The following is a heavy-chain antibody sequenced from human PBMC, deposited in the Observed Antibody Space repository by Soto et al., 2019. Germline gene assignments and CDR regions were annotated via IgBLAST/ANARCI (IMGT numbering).Heavy chain of an antibody. D-gene: IGHD2-8*01. CDR1: GGSVSSVGYY. Sequence: PSETLSLTCTVSGGSVSSVGYYWSWIRQHPGKGLEWIAYITYSGNTYYNPSLESRVTMSADTSKNQFSLKLSSVTAAATAVYFCVRGGSCTNGVCSVFDYWGQGTLVTVSS. CDR2: ITYSGNT. V-gene: IGHV4-31*03. J-gene: IGHJ4*02. CDR3: VRGGSCTNGVCSVFDY.